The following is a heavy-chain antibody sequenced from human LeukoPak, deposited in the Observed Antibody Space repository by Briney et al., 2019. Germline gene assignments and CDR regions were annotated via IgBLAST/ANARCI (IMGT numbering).Heavy chain of an antibody. D-gene: IGHD3-10*01. Sequence: PWETLSLTCTVSGGSISSYYWSWIRQPPGKGLEWIGYIYYSGSTNYNPSLKSRVTISVDTSKNQFSLKLSSVTAADTAVYYCARLIMVRGVIRPDYWGQGTLVTVSS. V-gene: IGHV4-59*08. J-gene: IGHJ4*02. CDR1: GGSISSYY. CDR2: IYYSGST. CDR3: ARLIMVRGVIRPDY.